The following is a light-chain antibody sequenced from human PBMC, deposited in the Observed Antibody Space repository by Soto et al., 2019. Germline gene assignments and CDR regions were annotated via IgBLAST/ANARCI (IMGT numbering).Light chain of an antibody. J-gene: IGLJ1*01. CDR2: EVS. CDR3: SSYAGSNNFV. Sequence: QSVLTQPPSASGSPGQSVTISCTGTSSDVGGYTYVSWYQQHPGKAPKLMIYEVSRRPSGVPERFSGSKSGNTASLTVSGLQAEDEAHYYCSSYAGSNNFVFGTGTKLTVL. V-gene: IGLV2-8*01. CDR1: SSDVGGYTY.